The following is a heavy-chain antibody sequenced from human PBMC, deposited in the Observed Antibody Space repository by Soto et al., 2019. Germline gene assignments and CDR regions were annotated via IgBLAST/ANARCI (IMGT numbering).Heavy chain of an antibody. CDR2: ISYDGATQ. V-gene: IGHV3-30*03. Sequence: QVQLVESGGGVVQPGASLRLSREVSGLTFNTSGMHWVRQAPGKGLEWLAVISYDGATQYYGDTVKARFTISRDNSKNTLFIHMGRLRAEDTAMYYCAIKARVTNYLYYGMDVWGLGTTVTVSS. CDR1: GLTFNTSG. CDR3: AIKARVTNYLYYGMDV. J-gene: IGHJ6*02. D-gene: IGHD2-21*02.